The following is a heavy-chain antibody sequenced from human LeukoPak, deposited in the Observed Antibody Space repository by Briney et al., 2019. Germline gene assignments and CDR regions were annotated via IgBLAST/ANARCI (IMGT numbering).Heavy chain of an antibody. CDR2: INHSGST. D-gene: IGHD3-9*01. J-gene: IGHJ5*02. Sequence: SETLSLTCAVYGGSFSGYYWSWIRQPPGKGLEWIGEINHSGSTNYNPSLKSRVTISVDTSKNQFSLKLSSVTAADTAVYYCARDNPEAPYYDILTGYYKGLRFDPWGQGTLVTVSS. V-gene: IGHV4-34*01. CDR3: ARDNPEAPYYDILTGYYKGLRFDP. CDR1: GGSFSGYY.